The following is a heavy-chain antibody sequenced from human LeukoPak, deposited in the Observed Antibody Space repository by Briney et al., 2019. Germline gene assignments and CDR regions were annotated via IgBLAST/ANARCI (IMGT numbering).Heavy chain of an antibody. Sequence: SETLSLTCTVSGGSISSCYWSWFGQPPPKELPWIGYIYYSGSTNYNPSLKSRVTISVDTSKNQFSLKLSSVTAADTAVYYCASSSSADGWFDPWGQGTLVTVSS. J-gene: IGHJ5*02. CDR3: ASSSSADGWFDP. CDR2: IYYSGST. CDR1: GGSISSCY. V-gene: IGHV4-59*12. D-gene: IGHD6-6*01.